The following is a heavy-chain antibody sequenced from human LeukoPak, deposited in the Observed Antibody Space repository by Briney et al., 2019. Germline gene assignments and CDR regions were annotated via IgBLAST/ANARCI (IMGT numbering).Heavy chain of an antibody. CDR1: GFTFSSYW. Sequence: PGGSLRLSCAASGFTFSSYWMNWVRQAPGKGLVWVSRINSDGSSTSYADSVKGRFTISRDNAKNTLYLQMNSLRAEDTAVYYCARGYYDSSGYYYYYMDVWGKGTTVTVSS. CDR3: ARGYYDSSGYYYYYMDV. J-gene: IGHJ6*03. CDR2: INSDGSST. D-gene: IGHD3-22*01. V-gene: IGHV3-74*01.